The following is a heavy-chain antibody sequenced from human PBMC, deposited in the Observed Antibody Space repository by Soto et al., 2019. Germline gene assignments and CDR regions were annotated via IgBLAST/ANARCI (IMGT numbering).Heavy chain of an antibody. CDR1: GGTFSSYA. V-gene: IGHV1-69*01. D-gene: IGHD2-21*02. CDR2: LIPIFGTA. Sequence: QVQLVQSGAEVKKPGSSVKVSCKASGGTFSSYAISWVRQAPGQGLEWMGGLIPIFGTANYAQKFQGRVTITADESTSTAYMELSSLRSEDTAVYYCARSDSPNCGGDCEGGYWGQGTLVTVSS. CDR3: ARSDSPNCGGDCEGGY. J-gene: IGHJ4*02.